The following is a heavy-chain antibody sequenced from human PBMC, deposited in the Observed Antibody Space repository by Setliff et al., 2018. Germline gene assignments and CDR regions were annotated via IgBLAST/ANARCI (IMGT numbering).Heavy chain of an antibody. CDR1: GGSISPYF. CDR2: IYHNGNT. D-gene: IGHD5-18*01. CDR3: ARDRTAYSYGLDV. J-gene: IGHJ6*02. V-gene: IGHV4-59*01. Sequence: SETLSLTCTVSGGSISPYFWSWIRQPPGKGLEWIGYIYHNGNTNFDPSLKSRVNMSVDTSKNQFVLNLKAVTAADTAVYYCARDRTAYSYGLDVWGQGATVTVSS.